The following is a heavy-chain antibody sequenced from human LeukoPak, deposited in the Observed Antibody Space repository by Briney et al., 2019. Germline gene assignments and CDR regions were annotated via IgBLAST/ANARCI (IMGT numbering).Heavy chain of an antibody. Sequence: GGSLRLSCAASGFSFSDHYMTWIHQAAGKGLEWLSYISNSGGTTNYADSVKGRFTVSRDNAKNSLFLQMNSLRAEDTAVYYCARTARLLDYWGQGTLVTVSS. CDR1: GFSFSDHY. D-gene: IGHD2-21*02. J-gene: IGHJ4*02. CDR2: ISNSGGTT. CDR3: ARTARLLDY. V-gene: IGHV3-11*01.